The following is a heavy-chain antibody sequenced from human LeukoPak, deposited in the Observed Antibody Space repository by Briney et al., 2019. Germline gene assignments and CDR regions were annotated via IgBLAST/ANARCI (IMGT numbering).Heavy chain of an antibody. CDR1: GFTFSTYW. J-gene: IGHJ4*02. CDR2: ISPEGTTT. V-gene: IGHV3-74*03. CDR3: TRDLDWILFDY. D-gene: IGHD3-9*01. Sequence: GGSLRLSCAASGFTFSTYWMHWVRHAPGKGLVWVSRISPEGTTTAYADSVKGRFTISRDNAKNTLFLQMNSLSAEDTAVYYCTRDLDWILFDYWGQGTLVTVSS.